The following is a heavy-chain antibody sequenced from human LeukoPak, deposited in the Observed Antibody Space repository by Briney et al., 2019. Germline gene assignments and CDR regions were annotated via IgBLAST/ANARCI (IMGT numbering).Heavy chain of an antibody. V-gene: IGHV7-4-1*02. CDR1: EYTFTSYA. D-gene: IGHD4-17*01. CDR2: INTNTGNP. Sequence: ASVEVSCKASEYTFTSYAMNWVRQAPGQGLEWMGWINTNTGNPTYAQGFTGRFVFSLDTSVSTAYLQISSLKAEDTAVYYCARESGLDYGDPSFDYWAREPWSPSPQ. CDR3: ARESGLDYGDPSFDY. J-gene: IGHJ4*02.